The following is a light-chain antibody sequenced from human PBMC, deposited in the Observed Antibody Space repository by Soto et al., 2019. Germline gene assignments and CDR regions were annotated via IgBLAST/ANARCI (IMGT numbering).Light chain of an antibody. Sequence: EIVLTQSPGPLSFFPGKKPTLPCGAGRSVRGGSLAGYQQKPGRAPRLLTIGASSRATGIPDRFSGSGSGTDFTLTISRLEPEDFAVYYCQQYGSSSLTFGGGTKVEIK. V-gene: IGKV3-20*01. CDR2: GAS. J-gene: IGKJ4*01. CDR1: RSVRGGS. CDR3: QQYGSSSLT.